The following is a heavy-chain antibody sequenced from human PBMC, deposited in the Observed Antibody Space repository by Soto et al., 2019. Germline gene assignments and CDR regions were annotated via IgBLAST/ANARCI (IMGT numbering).Heavy chain of an antibody. J-gene: IGHJ6*02. CDR1: GFTFGDYA. Sequence: QVQLVESGGGVVQPGRSLRLSCAASGFTFGDYAMHWVRQAPGKGLEWVTLISSDATNKYLADSVKGRFTISRDNSKNTLYLQMNSLRVEDTGLYYCARQGMAARKYYSTYLDVWGQGTTVIV. CDR3: ARQGMAARKYYSTYLDV. V-gene: IGHV3-30-3*01. CDR2: ISSDATNK. D-gene: IGHD6-6*01.